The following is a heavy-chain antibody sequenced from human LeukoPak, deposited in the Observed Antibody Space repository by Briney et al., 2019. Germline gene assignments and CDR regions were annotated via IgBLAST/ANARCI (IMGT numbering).Heavy chain of an antibody. D-gene: IGHD2-21*02. CDR3: AREYGGGYHSGGPKY. CDR1: GFVFSDYG. CDR2: VRYDGSNE. V-gene: IGHV3-30*02. Sequence: GGSLRLSCATSGFVFSDYGIHWVRQAPGKGLEWVAFVRYDGSNEYYADSVKGRFTISRDNSKNTLYLQMNGLRAEDTAVYSCAREYGGGYHSGGPKYWGLGTLVAVSS. J-gene: IGHJ4*02.